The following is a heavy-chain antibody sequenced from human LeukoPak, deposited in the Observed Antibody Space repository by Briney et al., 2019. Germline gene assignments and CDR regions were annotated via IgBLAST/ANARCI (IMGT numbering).Heavy chain of an antibody. J-gene: IGHJ6*03. V-gene: IGHV4-34*01. CDR2: INHSGST. D-gene: IGHD3-10*01. CDR3: ARRGKMVQPTYYYYMDV. Sequence: PSETLSLTCAVYGGPFSGYYWSWIRQPPGKGLEWIGEINHSGSTNYNPSLKSRVTISVDTSKNQCSLKLSSVTAADTAVYYCARRGKMVQPTYYYYMDVWGKGTTVTVSS. CDR1: GGPFSGYY.